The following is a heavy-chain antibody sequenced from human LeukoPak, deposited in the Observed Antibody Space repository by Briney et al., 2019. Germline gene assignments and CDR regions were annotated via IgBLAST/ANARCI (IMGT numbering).Heavy chain of an antibody. D-gene: IGHD4-17*01. J-gene: IGHJ3*02. CDR2: ISSSISYI. CDR1: GFTFSSYS. CDR3: ARVSWYDYGDQGDAFDI. V-gene: IGHV3-21*01. Sequence: GGSLRLSCAASGFTFSSYSMNWVRQAPGGGLGWGSSISSSISYIYSADSVKGRFTISRDNAKNSLYLQMKSLRAEDTAVYYCARVSWYDYGDQGDAFDIWGQGTMVTVSS.